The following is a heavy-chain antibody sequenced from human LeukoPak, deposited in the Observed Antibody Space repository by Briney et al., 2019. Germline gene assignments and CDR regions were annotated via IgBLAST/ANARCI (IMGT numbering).Heavy chain of an antibody. Sequence: SQTLSLTCTVSGGSISSGGYYWSWIRQHPGKGLEWIGYIYYSGSTYYNPSLKSRVTISVDTSKNQFSLKLSSVTAADTAVYYCARGESVTTIFDYWGQGTLVTVSS. CDR2: IYYSGST. CDR1: GGSISSGGYY. J-gene: IGHJ4*02. CDR3: ARGESVTTIFDY. V-gene: IGHV4-31*03. D-gene: IGHD4-17*01.